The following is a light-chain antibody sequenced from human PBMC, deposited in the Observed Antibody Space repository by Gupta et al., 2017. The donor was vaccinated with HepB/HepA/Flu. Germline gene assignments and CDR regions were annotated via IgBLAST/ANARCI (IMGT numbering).Light chain of an antibody. V-gene: IGKV1-39*01. CDR2: GAS. CDR3: HQSPTVPWT. CDR1: QRVATY. J-gene: IGKJ1*01. Sequence: DTQMTQSPSSLSASVGDRVTITCRGSQRVATYLNWYQHKAGESPKFLIYGASSCQGGVPSSFSGSGSGTDFTLTISELQPEDVAISYCHQSPTVPWTFGQGTKVEI.